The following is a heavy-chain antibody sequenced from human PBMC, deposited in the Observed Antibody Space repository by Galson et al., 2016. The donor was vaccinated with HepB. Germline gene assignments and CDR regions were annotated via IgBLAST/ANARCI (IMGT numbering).Heavy chain of an antibody. CDR3: ARDQNYFDSNEFDH. D-gene: IGHD3-22*01. CDR1: GFTFDDYG. J-gene: IGHJ4*02. CDR2: INWNGDST. Sequence: SLRLSCAASGFTFDDYGMSWVRQAPGKGLEWVSGINWNGDSTGYADSVKGRFTISRDNAKNSLYLQMNSLRTEDTAVYYCARDQNYFDSNEFDHGGQGTLVIVSS. V-gene: IGHV3-20*04.